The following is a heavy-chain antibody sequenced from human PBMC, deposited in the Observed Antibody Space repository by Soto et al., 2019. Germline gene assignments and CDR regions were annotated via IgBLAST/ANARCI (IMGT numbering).Heavy chain of an antibody. CDR1: GGSFSGYY. CDR2: INHSGST. V-gene: IGHV4-34*01. D-gene: IGHD6-19*01. CDR3: AREVKGGVAGYYYYYYGMDV. Sequence: LSLTCAVYGGSFSGYYWSWIRQPPGKGLEWIGEINHSGSTNYNPSLKSRVTISVDTSKNQFSLKLSSVTAADTAVYYCAREVKGGVAGYYYYYYGMDVWGQGTTVTVSS. J-gene: IGHJ6*02.